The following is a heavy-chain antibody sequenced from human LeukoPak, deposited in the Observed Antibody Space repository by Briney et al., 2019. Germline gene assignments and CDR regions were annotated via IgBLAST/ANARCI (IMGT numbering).Heavy chain of an antibody. D-gene: IGHD3-10*01. J-gene: IGHJ4*02. CDR1: GFTFSSYS. V-gene: IGHV3-30*03. Sequence: GGSLRLSCTASGFTFSSYSIHWVRQAPGKGLEWVALISFDGKKTDYADSVKGRFTFSRDNSKNTVSLQMNSLRAEDTAVYYCARDGARVRANYFDYWGQGTLVTVSS. CDR3: ARDGARVRANYFDY. CDR2: ISFDGKKT.